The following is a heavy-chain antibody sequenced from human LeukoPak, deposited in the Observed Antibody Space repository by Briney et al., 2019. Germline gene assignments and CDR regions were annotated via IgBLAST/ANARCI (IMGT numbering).Heavy chain of an antibody. D-gene: IGHD6-6*01. CDR3: ARDFSSSSAVYYYYYMDV. Sequence: PSETLSLTCTVSGGSISSSSYYWGWIRQPPGKGLEWIGSIYYSGSTYYNPSLKSRVTISVDTSKNQFSLKLSSVTAADTAIYYCARDFSSSSAVYYYYYMDVWGKGTTVTVSS. CDR2: IYYSGST. V-gene: IGHV4-39*07. CDR1: GGSISSSSYY. J-gene: IGHJ6*03.